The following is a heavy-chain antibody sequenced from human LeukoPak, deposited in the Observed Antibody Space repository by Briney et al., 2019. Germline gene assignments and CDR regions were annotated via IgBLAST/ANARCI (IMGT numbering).Heavy chain of an antibody. CDR3: ARDQNYYDGSGFSTWFDP. V-gene: IGHV4-59*01. CDR1: GGSITSGC. D-gene: IGHD3-22*01. CDR2: IYYSGTT. Sequence: SETLSLTCTVSGGSITSGCWSWIRQPPGKGLEWIGCIYYSGTTNHNPSLKSRVIISLDTSKSQFSLKLSSVTAADTAVYYCARDQNYYDGSGFSTWFDPWGQGTLVTVSS. J-gene: IGHJ5*02.